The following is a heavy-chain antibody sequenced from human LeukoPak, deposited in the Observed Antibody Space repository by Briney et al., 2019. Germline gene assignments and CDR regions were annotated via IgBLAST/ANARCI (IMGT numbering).Heavy chain of an antibody. CDR1: VYTVTVYD. Sequence: ASVKVSFNASVYTVTVYDINWFRQATGQGLEWMVWRNPNSGNTGYAQKFQGRVTMTRNTSISTANMDLSSLRSEDTAVYYCARGGASAAERRFDPWRQGTLVTVSS. V-gene: IGHV1-8*01. CDR2: RNPNSGNT. D-gene: IGHD6-13*01. CDR3: ARGGASAAERRFDP. J-gene: IGHJ5*02.